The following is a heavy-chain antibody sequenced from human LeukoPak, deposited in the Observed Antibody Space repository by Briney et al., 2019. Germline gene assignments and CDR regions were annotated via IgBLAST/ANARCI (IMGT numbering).Heavy chain of an antibody. CDR2: INAGNGNT. J-gene: IGHJ5*02. CDR3: ARVFGGSSLKYYYGSGDNWFDP. D-gene: IGHD3-10*01. V-gene: IGHV1-3*01. CDR1: GYTFTSYA. Sequence: GASVKVSCKASGYTFTSYAMHWVRQAPGQRLEWMGRINAGNGNTKYSQKFQGRVTITRDTSASTAYMELSSLRSEDTAVYYCARVFGGSSLKYYYGSGDNWFDPWGQGTLVTVSS.